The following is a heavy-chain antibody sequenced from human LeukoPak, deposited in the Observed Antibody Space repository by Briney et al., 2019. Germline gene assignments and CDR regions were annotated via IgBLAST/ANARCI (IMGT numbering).Heavy chain of an antibody. J-gene: IGHJ4*02. D-gene: IGHD1-26*01. CDR3: AKHSRGSFRGASAFDF. V-gene: IGHV3-30*02. Sequence: GGSLRLSCAASGFTFSSYGMHWVRQAPGKGLEWVAFIRYDGSNKYYADSVKGRFTISRDNSKNTLYLQMNSLRGEDTAAYYCAKHSRGSFRGASAFDFWGQGTLVTVSS. CDR1: GFTFSSYG. CDR2: IRYDGSNK.